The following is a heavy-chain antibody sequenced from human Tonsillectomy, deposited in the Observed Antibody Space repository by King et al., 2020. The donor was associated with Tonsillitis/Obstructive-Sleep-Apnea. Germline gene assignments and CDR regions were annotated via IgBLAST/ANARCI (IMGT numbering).Heavy chain of an antibody. CDR3: ARGPMVGRRVYYYYYYMDV. V-gene: IGHV4-34*01. CDR1: GGSFSGYY. Sequence: VQLQQWGAGLLKPSETLSLTCAVYGGSFSGYYWSWIRQPPGKGLEWIGEINHSGSTNYNPSLKSRVTISVDTSKNQFSLKLSSVTAADTAVYYCARGPMVGRRVYYYYYYMDVWGKGTTVTVSS. D-gene: IGHD3-10*01. CDR2: INHSGST. J-gene: IGHJ6*03.